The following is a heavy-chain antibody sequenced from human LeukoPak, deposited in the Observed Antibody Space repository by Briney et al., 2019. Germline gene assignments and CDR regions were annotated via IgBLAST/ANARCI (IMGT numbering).Heavy chain of an antibody. Sequence: PGGSLRLSCAASGFTFDDYGMSWVRQAPGKGLGWVSGINWNGGSTGYADSVKGRFTISRDNAKNSLYLQMNSLRAEDTALYYCARGPSGSYYYYYMDVWGKGTTVTVSS. D-gene: IGHD1-26*01. V-gene: IGHV3-20*04. CDR2: INWNGGST. CDR1: GFTFDDYG. J-gene: IGHJ6*03. CDR3: ARGPSGSYYYYYMDV.